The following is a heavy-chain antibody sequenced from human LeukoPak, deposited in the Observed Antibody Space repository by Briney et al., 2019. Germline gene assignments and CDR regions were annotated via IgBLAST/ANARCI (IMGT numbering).Heavy chain of an antibody. CDR2: IYYSGST. J-gene: IGHJ3*02. CDR3: ARGKYYYDSSGYYFPDAFDI. Sequence: SETLSLTCTVSGGSISSYYWSWIRQPPGKGLEWIGYIYYSGSTNYNPSLKSRVTISVDTSKNQFSLKLSSVTAADTAVYYCARGKYYYDSSGYYFPDAFDIWGQGTMVTVSS. D-gene: IGHD3-22*01. CDR1: GGSISSYY. V-gene: IGHV4-59*01.